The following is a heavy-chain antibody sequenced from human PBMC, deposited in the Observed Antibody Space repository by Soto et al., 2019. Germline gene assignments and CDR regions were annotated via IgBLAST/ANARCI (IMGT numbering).Heavy chain of an antibody. J-gene: IGHJ4*02. CDR1: AFTFSDHF. CDR3: ARNLAYGGGYTFDY. Sequence: EVQLVESGGGLVQPGGSLRLSCEVSAFTFSDHFIDWVRQAPGKGLEWVARSRARADSYTTEYAAFVKGRFTISRDDSRNLLFLQMNGLKTEDAAVYYCARNLAYGGGYTFDYWGQGTLVTVSS. CDR2: SRARADSYTT. V-gene: IGHV3-72*01. D-gene: IGHD2-21*01.